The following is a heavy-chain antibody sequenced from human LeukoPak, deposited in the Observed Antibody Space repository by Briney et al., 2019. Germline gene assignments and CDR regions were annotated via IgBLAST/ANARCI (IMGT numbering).Heavy chain of an antibody. D-gene: IGHD1-26*01. J-gene: IGHJ4*02. Sequence: GGSLRLSCAASGFSVSSNYMSWVRQAPGKGLEWVALIYSDETTYYADSVKGRFTISRDNSKSTLYLQMNGLRAEDTAVYYCARHWELRGQGTLVTVSS. CDR3: ARHWEL. CDR2: IYSDETT. V-gene: IGHV3-53*01. CDR1: GFSVSSNY.